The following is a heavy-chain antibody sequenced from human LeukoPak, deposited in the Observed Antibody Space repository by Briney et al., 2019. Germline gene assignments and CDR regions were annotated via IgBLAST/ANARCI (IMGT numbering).Heavy chain of an antibody. CDR1: GYTFTGYY. V-gene: IGHV1-2*02. CDR2: INPNSGGT. Sequence: SVKVSCKASGYTFTGYYMHWVRQAPGQGLEWMGWINPNSGGTNYAQKFQGRVTMTRDTSISTAYMELSRLRSDDTAVYYCARESVDIVATSFDYWGQGTLVTVSS. CDR3: ARESVDIVATSFDY. D-gene: IGHD5-12*01. J-gene: IGHJ4*02.